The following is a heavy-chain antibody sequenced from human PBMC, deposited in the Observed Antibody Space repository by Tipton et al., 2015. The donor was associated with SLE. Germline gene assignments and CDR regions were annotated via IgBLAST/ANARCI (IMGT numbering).Heavy chain of an antibody. CDR2: INHSGST. D-gene: IGHD6-13*01. CDR1: GGSFSGYY. J-gene: IGHJ4*02. Sequence: TLSLTCAVYGGSFSGYYWRWIRQPPGKGLEWIGEINHSGSTNYNPSLKSRVTISVDTSKNQFSEKLSSLTAADTAVYYCARGSRIAASGLCDYWGQGTLATVSA. CDR3: ARGSRIAASGLCDY. V-gene: IGHV4-34*01.